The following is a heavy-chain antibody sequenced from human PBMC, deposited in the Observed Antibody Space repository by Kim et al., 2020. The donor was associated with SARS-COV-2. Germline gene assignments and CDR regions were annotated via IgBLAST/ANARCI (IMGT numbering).Heavy chain of an antibody. CDR3: VRALVGSDDL. J-gene: IGHJ5*02. CDR1: GFTFSNYW. D-gene: IGHD5-12*01. Sequence: GGSLRLSCAASGFTFSNYWMHWVRQAPGKGPVWVSRLNADGSTTNYADSVKGRFTISRDNARNTLYLHMDSLRAEDTALYYCVRALVGSDDLWGQGTLVT. CDR2: LNADGSTT. V-gene: IGHV3-74*01.